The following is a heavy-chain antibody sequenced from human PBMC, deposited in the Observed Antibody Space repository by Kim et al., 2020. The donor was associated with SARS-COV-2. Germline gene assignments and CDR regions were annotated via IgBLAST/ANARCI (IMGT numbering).Heavy chain of an antibody. CDR3: AKDLSGVDCSTTTCYAYGMDV. D-gene: IGHD2-2*01. CDR2: ISWRSDNI. J-gene: IGHJ6*02. V-gene: IGHV3-9*01. CDR1: GFTFSEYA. Sequence: GGSLRISCAASGFTFSEYAMHWVRLTPGKGLEWVAGISWRSDNIYYAESVKGRFTISRDNARNSLFLEMTGLRPEDTALYYCAKDLSGVDCSTTTCYAYGMDVWGQGTTVVVSS.